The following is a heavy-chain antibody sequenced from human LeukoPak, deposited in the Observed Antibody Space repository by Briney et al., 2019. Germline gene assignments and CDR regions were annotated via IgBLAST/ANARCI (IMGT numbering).Heavy chain of an antibody. J-gene: IGHJ3*02. V-gene: IGHV1-18*01. CDR1: GYTFTSYG. CDR3: ARVWGIAAAGTAFDI. D-gene: IGHD6-13*01. CDR2: ISAYNGIT. Sequence: GASVKVSCKASGYTFTSYGISWVRQAPGQGLEWMGWISAYNGITNYARKLQGRVTMTTDTSTSTAYMELRSLRSDDTAVYYCARVWGIAAAGTAFDIWGQGTMVTVSS.